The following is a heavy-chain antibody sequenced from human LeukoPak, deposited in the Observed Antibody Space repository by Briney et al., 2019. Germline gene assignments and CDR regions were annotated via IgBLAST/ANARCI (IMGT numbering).Heavy chain of an antibody. CDR2: ISGSGGTI. CDR1: GFTFSSYG. J-gene: IGHJ4*02. CDR3: ARQSRQQLASDY. D-gene: IGHD6-13*01. Sequence: GGSLRLSCAASGFTFSSYGMIWVRQAPGKGLEWVSGISGSGGTIYYADSVKGRFTITRDNAKNSLYLQMNSLRAEDTAVYYCARQSRQQLASDYWGQGTLVTVSS. V-gene: IGHV3-48*04.